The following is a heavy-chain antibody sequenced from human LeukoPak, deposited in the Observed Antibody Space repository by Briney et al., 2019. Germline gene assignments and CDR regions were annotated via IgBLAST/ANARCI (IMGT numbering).Heavy chain of an antibody. J-gene: IGHJ3*02. CDR1: GGSISSYY. Sequence: SETLSLTCTVSGGSISSYYWSWIRQPPGKGLEWIGYIYYSGSTNYNPSLKSRVTISVDTSKNQFSLKLSSVTAADTAVYYCATLGGSSSAFDIWGQGTMVTVSS. CDR3: ATLGGSSSAFDI. V-gene: IGHV4-59*01. CDR2: IYYSGST. D-gene: IGHD3-16*01.